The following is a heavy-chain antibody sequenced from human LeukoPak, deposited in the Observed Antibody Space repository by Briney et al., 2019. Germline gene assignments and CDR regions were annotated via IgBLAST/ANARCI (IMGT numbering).Heavy chain of an antibody. CDR1: GFTVRSNY. D-gene: IGHD3-10*02. V-gene: IGHV3-21*01. CDR2: ISSSSSYI. J-gene: IGHJ6*04. Sequence: PGGSLRLSCAASGFTVRSNYMSWVRQAPGKGLEWVSSISSSSSYIYYADSVKGRFTISRDNAKNSLYLQMNSLRAEDTAVYYCAELGITMIGGVWGKGTTVTISS. CDR3: AELGITMIGGV.